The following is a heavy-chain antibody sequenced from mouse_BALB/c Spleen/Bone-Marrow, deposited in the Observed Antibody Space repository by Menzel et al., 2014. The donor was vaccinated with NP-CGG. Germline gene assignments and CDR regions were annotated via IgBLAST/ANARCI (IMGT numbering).Heavy chain of an antibody. CDR3: ARDGDYKYAWFAY. CDR1: GFTFSDYY. CDR2: ISDGGSYT. Sequence: EVKLVESGGDLVKPGGSLKLSCAASGFTFSDYYMYWVRQTPEKRLEWVATISDGGSYTYYPDSVKGRFTISRDNAKNNLYLHMSSLKSEDTAMYYCARDGDYKYAWFAYWGQGTLLTVSA. V-gene: IGHV5-4*02. J-gene: IGHJ3*01. D-gene: IGHD2-14*01.